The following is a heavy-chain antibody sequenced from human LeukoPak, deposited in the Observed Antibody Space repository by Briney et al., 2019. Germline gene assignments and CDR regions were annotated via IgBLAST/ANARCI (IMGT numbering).Heavy chain of an antibody. D-gene: IGHD6-13*01. J-gene: IGHJ1*01. Sequence: TGGSLRLSCAASGFTFSSYEMNWVRQVPGKGLEWISYISSSGSTIYFADSVKGRFTISRDNAKNSLYLQMNSLRAEDTAVYYCARPSRPYRSSEYFQHWGKGTLVIVSS. V-gene: IGHV3-48*03. CDR2: ISSSGSTI. CDR3: ARPSRPYRSSEYFQH. CDR1: GFTFSSYE.